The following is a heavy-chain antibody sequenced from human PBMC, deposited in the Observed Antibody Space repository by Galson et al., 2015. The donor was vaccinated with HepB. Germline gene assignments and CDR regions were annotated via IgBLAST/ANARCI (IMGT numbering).Heavy chain of an antibody. CDR3: ASSLITDGYNYDYFDY. J-gene: IGHJ4*02. D-gene: IGHD5-24*01. Sequence: SVKVSCKASGGTLSSYAISWVRQAPGRGLEWMGGIIPISGIANYAQKFQDRVTIIADESTSTTYMDLSSLRSEDTAVYYCASSLITDGYNYDYFDYWGQGTLVTVSS. CDR1: GGTLSSYA. CDR2: IIPISGIA. V-gene: IGHV1-69*13.